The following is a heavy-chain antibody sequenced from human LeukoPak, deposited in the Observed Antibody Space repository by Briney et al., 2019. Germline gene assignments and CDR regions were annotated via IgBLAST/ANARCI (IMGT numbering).Heavy chain of an antibody. CDR3: ARDPGGAGGPFDY. CDR2: ISRSGTTI. Sequence: GGSLRLSYVASGFTFRSYEINWVRQAPGKGLEWVSYISRSGTTIYYADSVKGRFTISRDSSKTSLYLQMNSLRAEDTAVYFCARDPGGAGGPFDYWGQGTLVTVSS. CDR1: GFTFRSYE. D-gene: IGHD3-10*01. J-gene: IGHJ4*02. V-gene: IGHV3-48*03.